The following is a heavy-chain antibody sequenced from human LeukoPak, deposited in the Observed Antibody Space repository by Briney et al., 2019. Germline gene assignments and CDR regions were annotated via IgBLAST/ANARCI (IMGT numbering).Heavy chain of an antibody. CDR2: IYPGDSHI. D-gene: IGHD2-21*02. CDR3: TRLPALARDLFYYGMDL. J-gene: IGHJ6*02. CDR1: GYSFTDYW. Sequence: GESLKISCQGIGYSFTDYWIGWVRQMPGKGLEWMAMIYPGDSHIRYSPSFQSQVTISADKSINTAHLQWSGLKASDTAIYYCTRLPALARDLFYYGMDLWGQGTEVTVSS. V-gene: IGHV5-51*01.